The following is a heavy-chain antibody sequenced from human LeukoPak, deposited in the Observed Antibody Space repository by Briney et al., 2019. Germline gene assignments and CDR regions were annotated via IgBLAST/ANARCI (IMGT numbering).Heavy chain of an antibody. J-gene: IGHJ3*02. V-gene: IGHV4-30-4*07. Sequence: SQTLSLTCAVSGDSISSGGYSWSWIRQPPGKALEWIGYISSTGSTYYNPSLKSRLSISSDTSKNQFSLNLSSVTAADTAVFYCARLGLTRYAFDIWGHGTMVTVSS. CDR3: ARLGLTRYAFDI. CDR1: GDSISSGGYS. CDR2: ISSTGST. D-gene: IGHD7-27*01.